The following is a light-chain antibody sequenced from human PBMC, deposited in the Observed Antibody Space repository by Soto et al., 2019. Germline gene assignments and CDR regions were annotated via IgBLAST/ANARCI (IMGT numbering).Light chain of an antibody. V-gene: IGLV1-36*01. CDR2: YDD. CDR3: AAWDDRLDGVV. Sequence: QSVLTQPPSVSEAPRQRVTISCSGSSSNVGNNAVSWYQQFPGKAPKLLIYYDDVLPSGVSDRFSGSKSGTSASLAISGLPSVDEADYYCAAWDDRLDGVVFGGGTKLTVL. CDR1: SSNVGNNA. J-gene: IGLJ2*01.